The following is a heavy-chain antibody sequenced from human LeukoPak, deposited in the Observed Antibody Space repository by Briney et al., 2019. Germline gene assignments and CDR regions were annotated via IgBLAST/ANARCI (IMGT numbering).Heavy chain of an antibody. J-gene: IGHJ6*02. Sequence: GGSLRLSCAASGFTFSDHYMDWVRQAPGKGLEWVSYISGSSSTIYYADSVKGRFTISRDNAKNSLYLQMNSLRAEDTAVYYCARERIDSNTFMYGMDVWGQGTTVTVSS. D-gene: IGHD2-15*01. V-gene: IGHV3-11*04. CDR1: GFTFSDHY. CDR3: ARERIDSNTFMYGMDV. CDR2: ISGSSSTI.